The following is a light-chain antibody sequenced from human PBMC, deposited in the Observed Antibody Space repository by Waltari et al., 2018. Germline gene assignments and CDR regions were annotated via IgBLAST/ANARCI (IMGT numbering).Light chain of an antibody. CDR2: GAS. J-gene: IGKJ1*01. CDR3: QKHDRLPAT. CDR1: QSIGRD. V-gene: IGKV3-20*01. Sequence: EIVLTQSPDTLSLSPGERATLSCRASQSIGRDLVWYQQKPGQAPRLLIYGASTRASGIPDRFSGSVSGTDFSLTISRLEPEDFAVYHCQKHDRLPATFGQGTKVEIK.